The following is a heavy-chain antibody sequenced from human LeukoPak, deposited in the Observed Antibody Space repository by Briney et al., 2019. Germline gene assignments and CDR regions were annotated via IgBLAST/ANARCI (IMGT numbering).Heavy chain of an antibody. CDR1: GYSFTTYW. V-gene: IGHV5-51*01. Sequence: GESLKISCKGSGYSFTTYWIGWVRQMPGKGLEWMGIIYPGDSDTRYSPSFQGQVTISADKSVNTAYLQWSSLKASDTAMYYCARLDTAMVTHFDYWGQGTLVTVSS. D-gene: IGHD5-18*01. J-gene: IGHJ4*02. CDR2: IYPGDSDT. CDR3: ARLDTAMVTHFDY.